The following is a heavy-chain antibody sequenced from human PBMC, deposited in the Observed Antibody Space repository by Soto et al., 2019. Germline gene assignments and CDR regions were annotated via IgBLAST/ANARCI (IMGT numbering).Heavy chain of an antibody. Sequence: QVQLQEAGPGLVKPSQTLSLTCTVSGASISTGDNYWSWIRQPPGKGLEWIGYSHHSGSTFYNPSLRRRISISPDTYKNQLSLKLASVTATDTDVYFCARDIRFCTNDVCHSYGMDVWGQGTTVTVS. CDR2: SHHSGST. CDR3: ARDIRFCTNDVCHSYGMDV. J-gene: IGHJ6*02. CDR1: GASISTGDNY. D-gene: IGHD2-8*01. V-gene: IGHV4-30-4*01.